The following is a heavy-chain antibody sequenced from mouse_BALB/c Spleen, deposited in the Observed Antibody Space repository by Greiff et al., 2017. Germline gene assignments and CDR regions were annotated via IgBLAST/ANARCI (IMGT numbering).Heavy chain of an antibody. CDR1: GFTFTDYY. D-gene: IGHD2-3*01. Sequence: EVHLVESGGGLVQPGGSLRLSCATSGFTFTDYYMSCFRQHPGKALVWLGFIRNKANGYTTEYSASVKGRFTISRDNSQSILYLQMNTLRAEDSSTYYCARARGLFDGYLYYYAMDYWGQGTSVTVSS. V-gene: IGHV7-3*02. CDR3: ARARGLFDGYLYYYAMDY. CDR2: IRNKANGYTT. J-gene: IGHJ4*01.